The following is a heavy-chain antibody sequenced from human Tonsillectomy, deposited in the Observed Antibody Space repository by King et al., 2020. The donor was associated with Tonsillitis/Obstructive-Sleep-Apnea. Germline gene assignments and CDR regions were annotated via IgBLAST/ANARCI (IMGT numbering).Heavy chain of an antibody. D-gene: IGHD2-2*01. J-gene: IGHJ4*02. Sequence: VQLVESGGGLVQPGGSLRLSCAASGFTFSSYAMSWVRQAPGKGLEWVSAISGSGGSTYYADSVKGRFTISRDNSKNTLYLQMNSLRAEDTAVYYCAKDFADIVVVPAAILDYWGQGTLVTVSS. CDR3: AKDFADIVVVPAAILDY. V-gene: IGHV3-23*04. CDR2: ISGSGGST. CDR1: GFTFSSYA.